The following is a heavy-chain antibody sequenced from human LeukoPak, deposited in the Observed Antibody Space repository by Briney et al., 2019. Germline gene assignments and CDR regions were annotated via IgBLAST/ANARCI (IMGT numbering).Heavy chain of an antibody. D-gene: IGHD3-22*01. V-gene: IGHV3-7*01. J-gene: IGHJ4*02. Sequence: PGGSLRLSCAASGFTFNNYWMSWIRQAPGKGLKWAAHINEDGSDKNYVDSVKGRFTISRDNAKNSLYLQMNSLRAEDTAVYYCVSWAGKYYETSDYSLAPSNSWGQGTLVTVSS. CDR1: GFTFNNYW. CDR2: INEDGSDK. CDR3: VSWAGKYYETSDYSLAPSNS.